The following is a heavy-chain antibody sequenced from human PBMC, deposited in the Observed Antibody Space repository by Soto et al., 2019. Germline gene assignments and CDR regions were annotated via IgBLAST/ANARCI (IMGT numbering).Heavy chain of an antibody. Sequence: GGSLRLSCAASGFTFSSYAMSWVRQAPGKGLEWVSAISGSGGSTYYADSVKGRFTISRDNSKNTLYLQMNSLRAEDTAVYYCAKSPIERGVCYIMCYYYGMDVWGQGTTVTVSS. CDR2: ISGSGGST. J-gene: IGHJ6*02. CDR1: GFTFSSYA. D-gene: IGHD2-8*01. V-gene: IGHV3-23*01. CDR3: AKSPIERGVCYIMCYYYGMDV.